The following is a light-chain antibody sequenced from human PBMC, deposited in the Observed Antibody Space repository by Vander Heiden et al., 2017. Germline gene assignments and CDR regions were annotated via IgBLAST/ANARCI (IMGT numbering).Light chain of an antibody. CDR3: QQSYSLPWA. CDR1: QRISRY. J-gene: IGKJ1*01. Sequence: DNQMTQSPSSLSASVGDRVTITCRASQRISRYLNWYQHKAGKAPKVLIFAASNLQSGVPSRFSGSGSGTDITLTISSLQSEDMATYFCQQSYSLPWAFGQGTKVEVK. V-gene: IGKV1-39*01. CDR2: AAS.